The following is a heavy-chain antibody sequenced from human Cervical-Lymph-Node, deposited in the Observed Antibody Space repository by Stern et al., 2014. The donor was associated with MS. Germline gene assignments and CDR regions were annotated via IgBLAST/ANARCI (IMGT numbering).Heavy chain of an antibody. CDR2: IYSSNNV. V-gene: IGHV3-66*01. J-gene: IGHJ5*02. CDR1: GGSVSASY. D-gene: IGHD6-6*01. CDR3: TIEMAARRFDP. Sequence: VQLVESGGGLVQPCGSLRLSCTASGGSVSASYMTWVRQAPGQGLEWVALIYSSNNVNYGDSVKGRFTIARDRSKNTVHLQMNSLRVEDTGVYYCTIEMAARRFDPWGQGTLVAVSS.